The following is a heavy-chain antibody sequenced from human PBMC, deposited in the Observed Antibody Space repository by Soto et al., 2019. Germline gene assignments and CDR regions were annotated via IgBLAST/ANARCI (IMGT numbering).Heavy chain of an antibody. J-gene: IGHJ4*02. CDR1: GGSISSYY. Sequence: SETLSLTCTVSGGSISSYYWSWIRQPPGKGLEWIGYIYYSGSTNYNPSLKSRVTISVDTSKNQFSLKLSSVTAADTAVYYCARGEAYFDYWGQGTLVTVSS. V-gene: IGHV4-59*08. CDR2: IYYSGST. CDR3: ARGEAYFDY.